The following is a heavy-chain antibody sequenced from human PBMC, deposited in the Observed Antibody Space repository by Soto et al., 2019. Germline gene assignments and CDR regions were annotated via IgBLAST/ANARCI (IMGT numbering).Heavy chain of an antibody. CDR2: IYYSGST. CDR3: ARGRQDYYDSSGYSYNWFDP. V-gene: IGHV4-31*03. D-gene: IGHD3-22*01. CDR1: GGSISSGGYY. J-gene: IGHJ5*02. Sequence: SETLSLTCTVSGGSISSGGYYWSWIRQHPGKGLEWIGYIYYSGSTYYNPSLKSRVTISVDTSKNQFSLKLSSVTAADTAVYYCARGRQDYYDSSGYSYNWFDPWGQGTLVTVYS.